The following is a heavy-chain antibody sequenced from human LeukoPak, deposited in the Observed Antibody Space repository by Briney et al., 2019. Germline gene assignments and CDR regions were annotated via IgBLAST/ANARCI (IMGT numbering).Heavy chain of an antibody. CDR1: GFTFSSYE. V-gene: IGHV3-48*03. J-gene: IGHJ6*03. CDR3: ASYGTGFAYYYYYMDV. D-gene: IGHD1-26*01. Sequence: GGSLRLSCAASGFTFSSYEMNWVRQAPGKGLEWVSYISSSGSTIYYADSVKGRFTISRDNAKNSLYLQMNSLRAEDTAVYYCASYGTGFAYYYYYMDVWGKGTTVTVSS. CDR2: ISSSGSTI.